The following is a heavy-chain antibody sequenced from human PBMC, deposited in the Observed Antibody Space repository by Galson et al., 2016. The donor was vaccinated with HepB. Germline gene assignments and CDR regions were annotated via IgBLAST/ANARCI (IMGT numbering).Heavy chain of an antibody. V-gene: IGHV1-46*02. CDR2: INPSGGST. CDR3: ARGEGYGWELGAY. D-gene: IGHD5-18*01. CDR1: GYTFNSYY. Sequence: SVKVSCKAPGYTFNSYYIHWVRQAPGQGLEWMGMINPSGGSTTYAQKFQGRLTMTRDTSTSTVFMELSSLRSQDTAVYFCARGEGYGWELGAYWGQGTLATVSS. J-gene: IGHJ4*02.